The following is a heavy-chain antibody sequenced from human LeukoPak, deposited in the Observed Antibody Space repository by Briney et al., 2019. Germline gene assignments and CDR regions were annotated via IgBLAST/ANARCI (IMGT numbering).Heavy chain of an antibody. D-gene: IGHD3-10*01. CDR1: GFTFSSYA. J-gene: IGHJ4*02. CDR3: AVGSYYFVY. Sequence: GGSLRLSCAASGFTFSSYAMNWVRQAPGKGLEWVSGISGSSASTYYADSVKGRFTISRDNSKNTLDVQMNSLRAEDTAVYYYAVGSYYFVYWGQGTLVTVSS. V-gene: IGHV3-23*01. CDR2: ISGSSAST.